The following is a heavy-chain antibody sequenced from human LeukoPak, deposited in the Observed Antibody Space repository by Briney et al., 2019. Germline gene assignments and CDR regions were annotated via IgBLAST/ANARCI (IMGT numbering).Heavy chain of an antibody. V-gene: IGHV3-30*02. D-gene: IGHD1-26*01. Sequence: GGSLRLSCAASGFSFSSYAMHWVRQAPGKGLEWVAFIQYHGSNKYYADSVKGRFTISRDNSKNTLYLRMNSLRAEDTAVYYCARVGWDPAPWGQGTLVTVSS. CDR3: ARVGWDPAP. CDR2: IQYHGSNK. J-gene: IGHJ5*02. CDR1: GFSFSSYA.